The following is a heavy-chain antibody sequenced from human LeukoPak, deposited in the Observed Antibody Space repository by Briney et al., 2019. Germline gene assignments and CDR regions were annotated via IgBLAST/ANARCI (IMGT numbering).Heavy chain of an antibody. D-gene: IGHD3-16*01. CDR1: GFSFDDYG. CDR3: AKDLLNYEGDAFDI. Sequence: PGGSLRLSCAASGFSFDDYGMSWVRQAPGKGLEWVSAISGSGGSTYYADSVKGRFTISRDNSKNTLYLQMNSLRAEDTAVYYCAKDLLNYEGDAFDIWGQGTMVTVSS. J-gene: IGHJ3*02. CDR2: ISGSGGST. V-gene: IGHV3-23*01.